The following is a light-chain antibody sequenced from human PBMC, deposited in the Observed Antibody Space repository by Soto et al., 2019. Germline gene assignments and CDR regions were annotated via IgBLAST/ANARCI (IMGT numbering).Light chain of an antibody. V-gene: IGLV1-44*01. J-gene: IGLJ3*02. CDR3: QSYDSSLSRRWV. Sequence: QSVLTQPPSASGTPGQRVTISCSGSGSNIGSHTVSWYQQLPGTAPNLLIYSNDQRPSGVPDRFSGSKSGTSASLAISGLQAEDEADYYCQSYDSSLSRRWVFGGGTKLTVL. CDR2: SND. CDR1: GSNIGSHT.